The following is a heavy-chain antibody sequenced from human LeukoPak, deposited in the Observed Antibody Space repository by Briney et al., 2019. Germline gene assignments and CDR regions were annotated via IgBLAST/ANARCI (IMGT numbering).Heavy chain of an antibody. V-gene: IGHV3-48*02. J-gene: IGHJ4*02. CDR1: GFIFSNYG. CDR3: ARDLLDIVLIPAASLYYFDY. Sequence: PGWSVRLSCAASGFIFSNYGMNWVRQAPGKGLELISYINIGSSNIYCADSVKGRFTISRDNAKNSLYLQMNSLRDEDTAVYYCARDLLDIVLIPAASLYYFDYWGQGTLVTVSS. CDR2: INIGSSNI. D-gene: IGHD2-2*03.